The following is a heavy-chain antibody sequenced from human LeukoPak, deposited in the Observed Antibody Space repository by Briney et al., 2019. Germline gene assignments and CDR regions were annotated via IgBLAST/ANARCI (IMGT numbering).Heavy chain of an antibody. Sequence: GGSLRLSCAASGFTFSSYWMIWVRKAPGKGLEWVALIWYDGSNKYYTDSVKGRLTISRDNSKNTLYLQMNSLRAEDTAVYYCAREGPRGNSQFDYWGQGTLVTVSS. V-gene: IGHV3-33*08. CDR3: AREGPRGNSQFDY. CDR2: IWYDGSNK. D-gene: IGHD2/OR15-2a*01. CDR1: GFTFSSYW. J-gene: IGHJ4*02.